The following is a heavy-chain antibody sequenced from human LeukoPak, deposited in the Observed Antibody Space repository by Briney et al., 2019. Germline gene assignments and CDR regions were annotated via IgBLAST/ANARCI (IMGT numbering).Heavy chain of an antibody. CDR3: FIPSYSSGWYPHSY. CDR1: GFTFSSYA. Sequence: GGSLRLSCAASGFTFSSYAMHWVRQAPGKGLEWVAVISYDGSNKYYADSVKGRFTISRDNSKNTLYLQMNSLRAEDTAVYYCFIPSYSSGWYPHSYWGQGTLVTVSS. D-gene: IGHD6-19*01. J-gene: IGHJ4*02. V-gene: IGHV3-30-3*01. CDR2: ISYDGSNK.